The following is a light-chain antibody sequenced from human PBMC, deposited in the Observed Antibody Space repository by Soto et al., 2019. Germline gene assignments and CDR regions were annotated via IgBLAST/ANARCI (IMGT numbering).Light chain of an antibody. CDR1: SSDIGGYNY. Sequence: QSVLTQPASVSGSPGQSITISCTGTSSDIGGYNYVSWYQHHPGKAPKLIIYDVNYRPSGVSNRFSGSKSGTTASLTISGLQAEDEADYYCSSYRTSGTRLFGPGTKVTVL. J-gene: IGLJ1*01. CDR3: SSYRTSGTRL. CDR2: DVN. V-gene: IGLV2-14*03.